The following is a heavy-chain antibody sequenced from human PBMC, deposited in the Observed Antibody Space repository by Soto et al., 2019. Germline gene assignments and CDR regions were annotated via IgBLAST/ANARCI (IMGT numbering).Heavy chain of an antibody. CDR2: IIPIFGTA. V-gene: IGHV1-69*13. D-gene: IGHD6-13*01. CDR1: GGTFSSYA. CDR3: ASRRRDIAAAGTALDY. Sequence: GASVKVSCKASGGTFSSYAISWVRQAPGQGLGWMGGIIPIFGTANYAQKFQGRVTITADESTSTAYMELSSLRSEDTAVYYCASRRRDIAAAGTALDYWGQGTLVTVSS. J-gene: IGHJ4*02.